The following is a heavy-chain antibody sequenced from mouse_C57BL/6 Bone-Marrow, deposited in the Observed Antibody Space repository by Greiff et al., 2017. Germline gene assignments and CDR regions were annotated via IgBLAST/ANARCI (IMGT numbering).Heavy chain of an antibody. CDR1: GYTFTSYG. CDR2: IYPSSGNT. J-gene: IGHJ2*01. CDR3: ARKPTVVTGYFDY. Sequence: VQLQQSGAELARPGASVKLSCKASGYTFTSYGISWVKQRTGQGLEWIGEIYPSSGNTYYNEKFKGKATLTADKSSSTAYMELRSRTSEDSAVYFCARKPTVVTGYFDYWGQGTTLTGSS. V-gene: IGHV1-81*01. D-gene: IGHD1-1*01.